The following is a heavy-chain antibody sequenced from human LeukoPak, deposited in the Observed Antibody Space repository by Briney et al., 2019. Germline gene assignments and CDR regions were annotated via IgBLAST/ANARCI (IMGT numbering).Heavy chain of an antibody. Sequence: PGGSLRLSCAASGFTFNNYAMSWVRRAPGKGLEWVSHVSGSRGATYYADSVKGRFTISRDNSKNTLYLQMNSLRGEDTAVYYGAKRTDVLTGYYNGWGQGTLVTVSS. J-gene: IGHJ4*02. CDR3: AKRTDVLTGYYNG. CDR1: GFTFNNYA. V-gene: IGHV3-23*01. D-gene: IGHD3-9*01. CDR2: VSGSRGAT.